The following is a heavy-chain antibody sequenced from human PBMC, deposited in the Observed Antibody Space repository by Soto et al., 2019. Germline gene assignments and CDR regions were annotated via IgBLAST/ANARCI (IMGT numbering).Heavy chain of an antibody. CDR1: GLTFSAAG. CDR2: IANDGRSE. CDR3: AKDKGRTAIDY. Sequence: QVQLVESGGGVVQPGRSLRLSCAASGLTFSAAGMHWVRQAPGKGLEWVALIANDGRSESYADSVKGRFTISRDNSQNRLYLQMNGLRAEDTAVYSCAKDKGRTAIDYWGQGTLVSFSS. J-gene: IGHJ4*02. V-gene: IGHV3-30*18.